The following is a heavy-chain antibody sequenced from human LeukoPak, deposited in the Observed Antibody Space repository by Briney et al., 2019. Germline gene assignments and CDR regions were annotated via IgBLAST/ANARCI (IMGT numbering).Heavy chain of an antibody. CDR2: IKGDGSDT. CDR3: ARDHRWSYDY. J-gene: IGHJ4*02. CDR1: GLTFSGHY. D-gene: IGHD1-26*01. V-gene: IGHV3-74*01. Sequence: GGSLRLSCAASGLTFSGHYMHWVRQAPGKGLVWVSHIKGDGSDTRYADSVEGRFIISRDNAKNTLYLQMNSLRAEDTGVDFCARDHRWSYDYWGQGTLVTVSS.